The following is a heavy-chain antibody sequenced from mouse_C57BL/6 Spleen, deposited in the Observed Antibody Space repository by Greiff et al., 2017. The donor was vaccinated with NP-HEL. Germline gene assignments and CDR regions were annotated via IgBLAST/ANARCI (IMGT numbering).Heavy chain of an antibody. CDR3: ARQGDGYYGYFDV. CDR2: IYPGDGDT. J-gene: IGHJ1*03. Sequence: VKLQESGPELMKPGASVKISCKASGYAFSSSWMNWVKQRPGKGLEWIGRIYPGDGDTNYNGKFKGKATLTADKSSSTAYMQLSSLTSEDSAVYFCARQGDGYYGYFDVWGTGTTVTVSS. D-gene: IGHD2-3*01. V-gene: IGHV1-82*01. CDR1: GYAFSSSW.